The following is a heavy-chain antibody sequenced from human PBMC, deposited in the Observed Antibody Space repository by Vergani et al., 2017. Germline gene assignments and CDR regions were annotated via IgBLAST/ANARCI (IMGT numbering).Heavy chain of an antibody. Sequence: EVQLVESGGGLVQPGRSLRLSCAASGFTFDDYAMHWVRQPPGKGLEWVLGISWNSGSIGYADSVKGRFTISRDNAKNSLYLQMNSLRAEDTAFYYCAKGGDYYYYYMDVWGKGTTVTVSS. CDR3: AKGGDYYYYYMDV. CDR2: ISWNSGSI. V-gene: IGHV3-9*01. J-gene: IGHJ6*03. CDR1: GFTFDDYA.